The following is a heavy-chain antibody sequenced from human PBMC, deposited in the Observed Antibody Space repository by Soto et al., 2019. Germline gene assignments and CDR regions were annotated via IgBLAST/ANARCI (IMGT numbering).Heavy chain of an antibody. V-gene: IGHV1-18*01. CDR1: GYTFTSYG. CDR3: ARVLDSSGWSNYYYYGMDV. J-gene: IGHJ6*02. Sequence: ASVEVSCKASGYTFTSYGISWVRQAPGQGLEWMGWISAYNGNTNYAQKLQGRVTMTTDTSTSTAYMELRSLRSDDTAVYYCARVLDSSGWSNYYYYGMDVWGQGTTVTVSS. CDR2: ISAYNGNT. D-gene: IGHD6-19*01.